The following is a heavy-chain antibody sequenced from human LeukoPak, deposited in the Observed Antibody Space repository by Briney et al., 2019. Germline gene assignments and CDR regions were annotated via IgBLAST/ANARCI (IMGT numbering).Heavy chain of an antibody. D-gene: IGHD2-21*02. CDR2: IRYDGSNK. V-gene: IGHV3-30*02. J-gene: IGHJ4*02. CDR3: AKDLCGGDCYSGFDY. Sequence: PGGSLRLSCAASGFTFSSYGMHWVRQAPGKGLERVAFIRYDGSNKYYADSVKGRFTISRDNSKNTLYLQMNSLRAEDTAVYYCAKDLCGGDCYSGFDYWGQGTLVTVSS. CDR1: GFTFSSYG.